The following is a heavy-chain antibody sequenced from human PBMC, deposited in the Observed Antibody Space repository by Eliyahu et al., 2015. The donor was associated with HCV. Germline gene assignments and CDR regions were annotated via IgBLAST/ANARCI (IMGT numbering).Heavy chain of an antibody. D-gene: IGHD3-16*01. CDR3: ARHPGGFENHRFDS. Sequence: QEQLRESGPGLVKPSETLSLTCNVSGDFTSNYFWSWIRQSPGRGLEWIGYVYYTGSTYYNPSLKSRVTISIDTSKNQFSVKLTSVTAADTAVYYCARHPGGFENHRFDSWGQGTLVTVSS. CDR1: GDFTSNYF. V-gene: IGHV4-59*08. CDR2: VYYTGST. J-gene: IGHJ4*02.